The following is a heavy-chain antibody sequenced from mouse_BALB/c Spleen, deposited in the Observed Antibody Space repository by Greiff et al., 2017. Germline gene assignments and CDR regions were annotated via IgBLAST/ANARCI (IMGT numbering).Heavy chain of an antibody. CDR3: ARFGGGYLDV. CDR1: GFTFSSFG. D-gene: IGHD1-1*02. CDR2: ISSGSSTI. V-gene: IGHV5-17*02. Sequence: EVQGVESGGGLVQPGGSRKLSCAASGFTFSSFGMHWVRQAPEKGLEWVAYISSGSSTIYYADTVKGRFTISRDNPKNTLFLQMTSLRSEDTAMYYCARFGGGYLDVWGAGTTVTVSS. J-gene: IGHJ1*01.